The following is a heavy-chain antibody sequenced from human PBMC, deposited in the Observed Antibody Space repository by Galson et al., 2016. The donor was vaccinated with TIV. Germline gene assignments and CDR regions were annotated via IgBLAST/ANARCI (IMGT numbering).Heavy chain of an antibody. CDR2: IYPGDSDT. J-gene: IGHJ3*02. V-gene: IGHV5-51*01. Sequence: QSGAEVKEPGESLNISCKGSGSIFTNYWIGWVRQMPGKGLEWMGIIYPGDSDTRYSPSFQGQVTISADRSINTAYLLLNSLKASDTAMYSCARRFAVDYVDYAAFYSWGQRTIVTVSS. D-gene: IGHD4-17*01. CDR3: ARRFAVDYVDYAAFYS. CDR1: GSIFTNYW.